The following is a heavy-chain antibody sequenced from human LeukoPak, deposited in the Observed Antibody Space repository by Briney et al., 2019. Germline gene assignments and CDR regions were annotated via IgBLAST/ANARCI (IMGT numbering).Heavy chain of an antibody. D-gene: IGHD6-13*01. J-gene: IGHJ4*02. CDR3: ARDPPRAAAGSFDY. CDR1: GFTLSNSV. Sequence: GGSLRLSCAASGFTLSNSVMNWVRQAPGKGLEWVSSISSSSSYIYYADSVKGRFTISRDNAKNSLYLQMNSLRAEDTAVYYCARDPPRAAAGSFDYWGQGTLVTVSS. CDR2: ISSSSSYI. V-gene: IGHV3-21*01.